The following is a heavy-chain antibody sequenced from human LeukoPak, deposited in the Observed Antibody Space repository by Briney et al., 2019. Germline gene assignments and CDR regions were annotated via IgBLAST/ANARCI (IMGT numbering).Heavy chain of an antibody. V-gene: IGHV1-69*05. Sequence: SVKVSCKASGGTFSSYAISWVRQAPGQGLEWMGGIIPIFGTANYAQKFQGRVTITTDESASTAYMELRSLRSEDTAVYYCERGSQFMGRREGSGSSKYCYDMDVWGKGTTVTVSS. CDR1: GGTFSSYA. CDR2: IIPIFGTA. J-gene: IGHJ6*03. D-gene: IGHD3-10*01. CDR3: ERGSQFMGRREGSGSSKYCYDMDV.